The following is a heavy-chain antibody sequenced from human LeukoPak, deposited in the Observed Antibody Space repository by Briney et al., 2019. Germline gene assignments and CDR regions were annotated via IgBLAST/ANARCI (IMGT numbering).Heavy chain of an antibody. Sequence: GASVKVSCKASGYTFTSYGINWVRQAPGQGLEWMGCISAYNGNTNYAQKLQGRVTMTTDTSTSTAYMELRSLRSDDTGVYYCARVTGSGSYYKRLDYWGQGTLVTVSS. CDR1: GYTFTSYG. D-gene: IGHD3-10*01. CDR2: ISAYNGNT. V-gene: IGHV1-18*01. CDR3: ARVTGSGSYYKRLDY. J-gene: IGHJ4*02.